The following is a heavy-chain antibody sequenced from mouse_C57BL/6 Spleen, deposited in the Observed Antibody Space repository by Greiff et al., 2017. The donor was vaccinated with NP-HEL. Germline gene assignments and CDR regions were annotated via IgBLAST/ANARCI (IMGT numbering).Heavy chain of an antibody. D-gene: IGHD1-1*01. J-gene: IGHJ2*01. CDR3: ARYGSSFPYYFDY. CDR1: GYTFTSYW. V-gene: IGHV1-53*01. Sequence: QVQLQQPGTELVKPGASVKLSCKASGYTFTSYWMHWVKQRPGQGLEWIGNINPSNGGTNYNEKFKSKATLTVDKSSSTAYMQLSSLTSEDSAVYYGARYGSSFPYYFDYWGQGTTLTVSS. CDR2: INPSNGGT.